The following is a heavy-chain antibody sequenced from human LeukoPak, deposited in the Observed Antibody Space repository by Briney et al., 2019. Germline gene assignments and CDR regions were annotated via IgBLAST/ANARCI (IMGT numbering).Heavy chain of an antibody. V-gene: IGHV3-11*03. CDR1: GFTFRDYY. D-gene: IGHD3-9*01. J-gene: IGHJ4*02. Sequence: PGGSLRLSCAASGFTFRDYYMSWIRQAPGKGLEGVSFINTDSIYKNYADPVKGRFTISRANAKNSLYLQMNSLRAEDTAVYYCAPIAIRSGYWGQGTPVTVSS. CDR2: INTDSIYK. CDR3: APIAIRSGY.